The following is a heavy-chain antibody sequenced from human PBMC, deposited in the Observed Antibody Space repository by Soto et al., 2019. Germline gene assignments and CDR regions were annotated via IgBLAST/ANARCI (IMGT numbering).Heavy chain of an antibody. Sequence: SVKVACKASGYTFTSYGSSWVRQAPGQGLEWMGWISAYNGKTNYAQKLQGRVTMTTDTSTSTAYMELRSLRSDETAVYYRARDLSYYDSSGTDQHWGQGTLVTVSS. CDR2: ISAYNGKT. D-gene: IGHD3-22*01. CDR1: GYTFTSYG. J-gene: IGHJ1*01. CDR3: ARDLSYYDSSGTDQH. V-gene: IGHV1-18*04.